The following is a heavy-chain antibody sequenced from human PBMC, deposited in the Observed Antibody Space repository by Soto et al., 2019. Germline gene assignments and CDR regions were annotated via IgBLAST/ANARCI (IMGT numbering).Heavy chain of an antibody. CDR3: TTHPGIAVAGNYYYYGMDV. CDR1: GFTFSNAW. D-gene: IGHD6-19*01. CDR2: IKSKTDGGTT. Sequence: GGSLRLSCAASGFTFSNAWMNWVRQAPGKGLEWVGRIKSKTDGGTTDYAAPEKDRFTISRDDSKNTLFLQIKSLKTEDTGVFFCTTHPGIAVAGNYYYYGMDVWGQGTTVTVSS. V-gene: IGHV3-15*07. J-gene: IGHJ6*02.